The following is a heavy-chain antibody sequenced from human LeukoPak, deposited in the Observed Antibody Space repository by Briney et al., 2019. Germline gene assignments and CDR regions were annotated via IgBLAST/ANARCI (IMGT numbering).Heavy chain of an antibody. D-gene: IGHD6-19*01. Sequence: GGSLRLSRAASGFTFSGYWMHWVRQAPGKGLVWVSRINSGGYSTTYADSVKGRFTISRDNAKNTLYLQMNSLRADDTAVYYCSRGEAYGSHGYWGQGALVTVSS. CDR1: GFTFSGYW. V-gene: IGHV3-74*01. CDR3: SRGEAYGSHGY. CDR2: INSGGYST. J-gene: IGHJ4*02.